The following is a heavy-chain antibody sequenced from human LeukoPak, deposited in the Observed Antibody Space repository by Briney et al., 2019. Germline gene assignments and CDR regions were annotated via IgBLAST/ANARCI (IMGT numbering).Heavy chain of an antibody. CDR1: GFTFSSYA. D-gene: IGHD1-1*01. CDR3: ARDPTGVKAFDI. V-gene: IGHV3-23*01. CDR2: ISGSGGST. Sequence: GGSLRLSCAASGFTFSSYAMSWVRQAPGKGLEWVSAISGSGGSTYYADSVKGRFTISRDNSKNTLYLQMNSLRAEDTAVYYCARDPTGVKAFDIWGQGTMLTVSS. J-gene: IGHJ3*02.